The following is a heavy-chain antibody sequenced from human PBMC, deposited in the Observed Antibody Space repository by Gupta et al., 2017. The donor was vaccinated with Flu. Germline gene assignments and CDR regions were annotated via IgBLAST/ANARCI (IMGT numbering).Heavy chain of an antibody. CDR2: ISASGGST. J-gene: IGHJ4*02. CDR3: AKDWALTFYHDNSGYYYLDY. V-gene: IGHV3-23*01. CDR1: GFTFSSYA. D-gene: IGHD3-22*01. Sequence: EVQLLESGGGLVQPGGSLRLSCAASGFTFSSYAMSWVRQAPGKGLEWVSTISASGGSTYYADSVKGRFTISRDNFKSTLYLQMNNLRVEDTAVYYCAKDWALTFYHDNSGYYYLDYWGQGSRLTVSS.